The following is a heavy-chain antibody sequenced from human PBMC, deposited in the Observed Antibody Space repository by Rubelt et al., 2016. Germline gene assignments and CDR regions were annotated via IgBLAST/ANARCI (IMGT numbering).Heavy chain of an antibody. CDR3: ARHRSSGWEYYYGMDV. V-gene: IGHV4-39*01. CDR2: IYYSGST. Sequence: QVQLQESGPGLVKPSETLSLTCTVSGGSISSSSYYWGWIRQPPGKGLEWIGSIYYSGSTYYNPSPKRRVTISVDTSKNQFSLKLSSVTAAETAVDYGARHRSSGWEYYYGMDVWGQGTTVTVS. J-gene: IGHJ6*02. CDR1: GGSISSSSYY. D-gene: IGHD6-19*01.